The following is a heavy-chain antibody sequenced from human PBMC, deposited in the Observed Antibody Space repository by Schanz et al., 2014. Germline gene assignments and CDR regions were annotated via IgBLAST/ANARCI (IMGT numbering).Heavy chain of an antibody. CDR3: TDGSAR. CDR2: FKSNVDGGTT. D-gene: IGHD3-22*01. Sequence: VQLLESGGGLFKPGGSLRLSCAGSGFTFADYYMTWIRQAPGKGLEWVGRFKSNVDGGTTDYAAPVKGRFTISRDDSKNTLSLQMNSLKTEDTAVYYCTDGSARWGQGTLVTVSS. J-gene: IGHJ4*02. CDR1: GFTFADYY. V-gene: IGHV3-15*01.